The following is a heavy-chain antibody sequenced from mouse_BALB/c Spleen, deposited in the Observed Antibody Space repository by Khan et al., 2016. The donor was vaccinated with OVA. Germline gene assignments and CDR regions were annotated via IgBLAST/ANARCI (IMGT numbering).Heavy chain of an antibody. D-gene: IGHD2-1*01. Sequence: QVQLQQSGPELKKPGETVKISCKASGYTFTNYGMNWVKQAPGKGLKWMGWINTYTGEPTYGDDLKGRFAFSLETSASTAYLQINNLKNEDTATDFCARVGNYWYFDVWGAGTTVTVSS. J-gene: IGHJ1*01. CDR3: ARVGNYWYFDV. V-gene: IGHV9-3-1*01. CDR2: INTYTGEP. CDR1: GYTFTNYG.